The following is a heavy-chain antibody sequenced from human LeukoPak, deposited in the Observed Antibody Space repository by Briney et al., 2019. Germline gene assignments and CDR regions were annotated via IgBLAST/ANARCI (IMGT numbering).Heavy chain of an antibody. CDR1: GGSISSYY. Sequence: SETLSLTCTVSGGSISSYYWSWIRQPPGKGLEWNGYIYYSGSTNYNPSLKSRVTISVDTSKNQFSLKLSSVTAADTAVYYCARVSGRLSRSLNDWGQGTLVTVSS. CDR3: ARVSGRLSRSLND. J-gene: IGHJ4*02. V-gene: IGHV4-59*01. CDR2: IYYSGST.